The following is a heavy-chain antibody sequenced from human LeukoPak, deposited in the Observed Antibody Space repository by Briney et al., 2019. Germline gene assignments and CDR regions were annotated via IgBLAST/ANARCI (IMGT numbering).Heavy chain of an antibody. Sequence: SGGSLRLSCAASGFTFSGSAMHWVRQASGKGLEWVGRIRSKANSYATAYAASVKGRFTISRDDSKNTAYLQMNSLKTEDTAMYYCTRLAPIAVAGAYWDDFWGQGTLVTVSS. CDR3: TRLAPIAVAGAYWDDF. CDR2: IRSKANSYAT. J-gene: IGHJ4*02. CDR1: GFTFSGSA. V-gene: IGHV3-73*01. D-gene: IGHD6-19*01.